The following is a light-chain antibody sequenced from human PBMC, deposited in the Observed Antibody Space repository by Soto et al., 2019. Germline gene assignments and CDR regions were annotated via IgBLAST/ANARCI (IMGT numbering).Light chain of an antibody. CDR2: MAS. J-gene: IGKJ1*01. V-gene: IGKV1-5*03. Sequence: DIQMTQSPSTLSASVGDRVTISCRASQSVGTWLAWYQQKPGKAPKMLIYMASDLENGVPSRFSGSGSGTDFILTISSLQPDDFATYYCQQYNGYSATFGQGTQVEMK. CDR1: QSVGTW. CDR3: QQYNGYSAT.